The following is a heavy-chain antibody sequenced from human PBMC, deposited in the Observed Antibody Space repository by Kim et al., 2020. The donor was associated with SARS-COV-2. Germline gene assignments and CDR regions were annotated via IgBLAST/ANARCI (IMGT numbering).Heavy chain of an antibody. CDR3: TTASGTSYCSGGSCYSLDFDY. CDR1: GFTFSNVW. Sequence: GGSLRLSCAASGFTFSNVWMNWVRQTPGKGLEWVGRIKSKIDGGTTDYAAPVKGRFTISRDDSKNTLYLQMNSLKTEDTAVYYCTTASGTSYCSGGSCYSLDFDYWGQGTLVTVSS. J-gene: IGHJ4*02. V-gene: IGHV3-15*01. D-gene: IGHD2-15*01. CDR2: IKSKIDGGTT.